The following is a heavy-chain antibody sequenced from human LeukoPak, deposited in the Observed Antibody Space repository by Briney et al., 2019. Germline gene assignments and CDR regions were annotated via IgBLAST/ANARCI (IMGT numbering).Heavy chain of an antibody. Sequence: SVKVSCKASGYTFTSYGISRVRQAPGQGLEWMGWISAYNDNTNYAQKLQGRVTMTTDTSTSTAYMELRSLRSDDTAVYYCARDYESGYYDSSGYYDDYWGQGTLVTVSS. D-gene: IGHD3-22*01. CDR2: ISAYNDNT. V-gene: IGHV1-18*01. J-gene: IGHJ4*02. CDR1: GYTFTSYG. CDR3: ARDYESGYYDSSGYYDDY.